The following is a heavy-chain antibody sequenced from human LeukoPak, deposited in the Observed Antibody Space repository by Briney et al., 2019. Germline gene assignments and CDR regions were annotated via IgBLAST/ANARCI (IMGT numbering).Heavy chain of an antibody. V-gene: IGHV3-20*04. J-gene: IGHJ4*02. CDR1: GFTFDDYG. D-gene: IGHD3-22*01. Sequence: PGGSLRLSCAASGFTFDDYGMSWVRQAPGKGLEWVSGINWNGGSTGCADSVKGRFTISRDNAKNSLYLQMNSLRAEDTALYYCARDFGYYDSSGYYLGIFDYWGQGTLVTVSS. CDR2: INWNGGST. CDR3: ARDFGYYDSSGYYLGIFDY.